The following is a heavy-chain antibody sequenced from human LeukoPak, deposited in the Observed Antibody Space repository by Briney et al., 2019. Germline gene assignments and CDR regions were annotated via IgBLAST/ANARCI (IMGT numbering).Heavy chain of an antibody. Sequence: SETLSLTCSVSGDSNSLYYWSWIRQPPGKGLEWIAYISYSGSTNYNPSLKSRVTISVDTSKTQFSLKLSSVTAADTAIYYCARLHPGGGDDYWGQGILVTVSS. V-gene: IGHV4-59*08. D-gene: IGHD2-8*02. CDR3: ARLHPGGGDDY. CDR2: ISYSGST. CDR1: GDSNSLYY. J-gene: IGHJ4*02.